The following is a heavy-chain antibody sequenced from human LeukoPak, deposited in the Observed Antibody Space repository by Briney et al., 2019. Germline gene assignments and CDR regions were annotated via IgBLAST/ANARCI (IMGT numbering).Heavy chain of an antibody. D-gene: IGHD2-2*01. J-gene: IGHJ4*02. Sequence: PGGSLRLSCAASGFTFSNYAMNWVRQAPGKGLEWVGRIKNKAGSYTTEYAASVKGRFTLSRDDSKNSLYLQMNSLKTEDTAVYYCTRDTSTSLDYWGQGSLVTVSS. V-gene: IGHV3-72*01. CDR3: TRDTSTSLDY. CDR2: IKNKAGSYTT. CDR1: GFTFSNYA.